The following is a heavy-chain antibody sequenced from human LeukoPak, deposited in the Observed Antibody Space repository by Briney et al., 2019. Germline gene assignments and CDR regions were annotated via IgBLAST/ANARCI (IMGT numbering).Heavy chain of an antibody. CDR2: IYYSGST. CDR3: ARDPGGSWYRFDY. J-gene: IGHJ4*02. V-gene: IGHV4-59*01. CDR1: GGSISSYY. D-gene: IGHD6-13*01. Sequence: SEALSLTCTVSGGSISSYYWSSIRQPPGKGLEWSGYIYYSGSTNYNPSLKSRVTISVDTSKNQFSLKLSSVTAADTAVYYCARDPGGSWYRFDYWGQGTLVTVSS.